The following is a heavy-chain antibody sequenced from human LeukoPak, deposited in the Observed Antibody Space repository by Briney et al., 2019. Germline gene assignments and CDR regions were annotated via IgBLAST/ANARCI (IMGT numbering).Heavy chain of an antibody. V-gene: IGHV4-59*08. Sequence: PSETLSLTCTVSGGSISNHYWSWIRQPPGKGLEYIGYIFYGGTTNYNPSLKSRVSISVDTSKNQFSLKLRSVTAADTAVYYCARLQFWSGHDYWGQGTLVTVSS. CDR3: ARLQFWSGHDY. CDR2: IFYGGTT. D-gene: IGHD3-3*01. CDR1: GGSISNHY. J-gene: IGHJ4*02.